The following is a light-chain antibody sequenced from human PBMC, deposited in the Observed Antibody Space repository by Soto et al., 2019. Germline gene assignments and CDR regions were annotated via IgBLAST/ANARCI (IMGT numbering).Light chain of an antibody. Sequence: QSALTQPASVSGSPGQSITISCTGTYNLVSWYQQHPGKAPKLMIFEVNKRPSGVSYRFSGSKSGNTASLTISGLQPEDEGDYYCSAYTARSTLVFGGGTQLTVL. CDR1: YNL. CDR2: EVN. J-gene: IGLJ3*02. CDR3: SAYTARSTLV. V-gene: IGLV2-14*02.